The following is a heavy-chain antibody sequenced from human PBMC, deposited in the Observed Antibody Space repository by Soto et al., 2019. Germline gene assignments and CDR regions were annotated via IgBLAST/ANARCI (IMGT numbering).Heavy chain of an antibody. Sequence: ASVKVSCKASGYTFTGYYMHWVRQAPGQGLEWMGWINPNSGGTNYAQKFQGRVTMTRGTSISTAYMELSRLRSDDTAVYYCARALLRVPSTWGQGTLVTVSS. D-gene: IGHD5-12*01. CDR1: GYTFTGYY. J-gene: IGHJ4*02. CDR2: INPNSGGT. V-gene: IGHV1-2*02. CDR3: ARALLRVPST.